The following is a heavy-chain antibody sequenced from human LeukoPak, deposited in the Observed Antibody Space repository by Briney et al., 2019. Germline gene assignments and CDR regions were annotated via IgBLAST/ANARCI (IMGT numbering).Heavy chain of an antibody. V-gene: IGHV4-59*02. D-gene: IGHD3-22*01. J-gene: IGHJ4*02. CDR1: GGSVSNYY. CDR3: ASVSYYDSSGYYFDY. Sequence: SETLSLTCSVSGGSVSNYYWSWIRQPPGKGLEWIGYIYYSGSTNYNPSLKSRVTISVDTSKNQFFLKLSSVTAADTAVYYCASVSYYDSSGYYFDYWGQGTLVTVSS. CDR2: IYYSGST.